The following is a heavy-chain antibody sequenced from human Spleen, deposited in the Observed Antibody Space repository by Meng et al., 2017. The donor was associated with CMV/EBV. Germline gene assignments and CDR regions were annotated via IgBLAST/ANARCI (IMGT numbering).Heavy chain of an antibody. J-gene: IGHJ6*02. CDR2: IKQDGSEK. Sequence: GGSLRLSCTVSGGSISSSDYHWGWIRQPPGKGLEWVANIKQDGSEKYYVDSVKGRFTISRDNAKNSLYLQMNSLRAEDTAVYYCARVDTAMVTYHYYYGMDVWGQGTTVTVSS. CDR3: ARVDTAMVTYHYYYGMDV. CDR1: GGSISSSDY. D-gene: IGHD5-18*01. V-gene: IGHV3-7*04.